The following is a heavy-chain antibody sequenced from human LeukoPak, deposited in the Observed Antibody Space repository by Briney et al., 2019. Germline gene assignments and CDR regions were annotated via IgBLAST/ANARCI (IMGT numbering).Heavy chain of an antibody. CDR2: ISSDGSNI. D-gene: IGHD6-19*01. Sequence: GRSLRLSCAASGFTFSTYAMHWVRQAPGKGLEWMAIISSDGSNIYSADSVKGRFTISRDNSKNTLYLQMDSLRAEDTAVYYCAKSVSVAYSTGWFGSGGDHWGQGTLVTVSS. J-gene: IGHJ4*02. CDR3: AKSVSVAYSTGWFGSGGDH. CDR1: GFTFSTYA. V-gene: IGHV3-30*18.